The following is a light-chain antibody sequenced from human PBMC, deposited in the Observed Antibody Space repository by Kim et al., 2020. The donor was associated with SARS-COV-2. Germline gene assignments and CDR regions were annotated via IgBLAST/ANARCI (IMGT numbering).Light chain of an antibody. V-gene: IGKV3-11*01. CDR3: QQRDTWPLT. CDR2: DTF. Sequence: SLSQGERATLSCRASQSVRNYLAWFQQKSGQAPRLLIYDTFNRAAGIPARFSGSGSGTDFTLTISSLEPEDFAVYYCQQRDTWPLTFGGGTKLEI. CDR1: QSVRNY. J-gene: IGKJ4*01.